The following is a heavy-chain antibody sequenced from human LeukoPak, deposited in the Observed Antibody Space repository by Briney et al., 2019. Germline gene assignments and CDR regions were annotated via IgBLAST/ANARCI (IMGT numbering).Heavy chain of an antibody. Sequence: GGALRLSCAASGFTFSSYSMNWVRQAPGKGLEGVSSISSSSSYIYYADSVKGRFTISRDNAKNSLYLHMNSLRAEDTALYYFARVFYGDYVFDYWGQGTLVTVSS. CDR1: GFTFSSYS. D-gene: IGHD4-17*01. V-gene: IGHV3-21*01. CDR3: ARVFYGDYVFDY. CDR2: ISSSSSYI. J-gene: IGHJ4*02.